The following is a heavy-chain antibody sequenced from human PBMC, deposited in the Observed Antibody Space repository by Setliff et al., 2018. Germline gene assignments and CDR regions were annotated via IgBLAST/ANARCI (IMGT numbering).Heavy chain of an antibody. J-gene: IGHJ5*02. V-gene: IGHV1-2*06. D-gene: IGHD3-3*01. CDR3: VREGLSFGPGCCPNWLDP. Sequence: ASVKVSCKASGYTFTDHYLYWVRQAPGQGLECMGRINPNNGGTNYAQKFQGRVTLTRDTSITTVYMELSTLTSDDTAVYYCVREGLSFGPGCCPNWLDPWGQGTRVTVS. CDR1: GYTFTDHY. CDR2: INPNNGGT.